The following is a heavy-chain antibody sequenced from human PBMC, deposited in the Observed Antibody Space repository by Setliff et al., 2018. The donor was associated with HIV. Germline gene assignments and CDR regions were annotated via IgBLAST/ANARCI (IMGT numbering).Heavy chain of an antibody. D-gene: IGHD3-3*01. Sequence: PSETLSLTCAVYDGSFSGYYWSWIRQPPGKGLEWIGEIDHSGSTNYHPSLKSRVTISVDTSKNQFSLKLSSVTAADTAVYYCAREEDYNFWSGYDWFDPWGQGTLVTVSS. J-gene: IGHJ5*02. CDR1: DGSFSGYY. CDR3: AREEDYNFWSGYDWFDP. V-gene: IGHV4-34*01. CDR2: IDHSGST.